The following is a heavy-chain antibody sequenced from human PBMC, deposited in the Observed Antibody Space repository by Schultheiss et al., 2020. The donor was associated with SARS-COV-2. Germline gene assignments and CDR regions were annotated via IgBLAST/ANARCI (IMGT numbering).Heavy chain of an antibody. D-gene: IGHD2-2*01. J-gene: IGHJ3*02. CDR3: ARDGVVVVPAAILGAFDI. CDR2: ISSSSSYI. CDR1: GFTFSSYA. V-gene: IGHV3-21*01. Sequence: GGSLRLSCAASGFTFSSYAMSWVRQAPGKGLEWVSSISSSSSYIYYADSVKGRFTISRDNAKNSLYLQMNSLRAEDTAVYYCARDGVVVVPAAILGAFDIWGQGTMVTVSS.